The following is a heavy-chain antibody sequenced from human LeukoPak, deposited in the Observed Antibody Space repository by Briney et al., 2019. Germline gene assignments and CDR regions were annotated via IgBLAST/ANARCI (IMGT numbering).Heavy chain of an antibody. J-gene: IGHJ3*02. V-gene: IGHV3-53*01. Sequence: PGGSLRLSCAASGFTVSTNYVSWVRQAPGKGLERVSVIYRSGSTYYADSVKGRFTISRDNSKNTLYLQMNRLRAGDTAVYYCARDSGHDAFDIWGQGTMVTVSS. CDR2: IYRSGST. CDR1: GFTVSTNY. CDR3: ARDSGHDAFDI.